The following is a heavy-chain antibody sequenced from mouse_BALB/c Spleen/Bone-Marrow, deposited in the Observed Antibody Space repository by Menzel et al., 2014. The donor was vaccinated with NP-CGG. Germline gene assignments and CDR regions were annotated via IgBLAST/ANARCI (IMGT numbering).Heavy chain of an antibody. V-gene: IGHV1-7*01. CDR1: GYNFTSYW. CDR3: AREYYGSSGYFDV. CDR2: INPSTGYT. Sequence: VQLQQSGAELAKPGASVKMSCKASGYNFTSYWMHWVKQRPGQGLEWIGYINPSTGYTEYNQKFKDKATLTADKSSSTAYMQLSSLTSEDPAVYYCAREYYGSSGYFDVWGAGTTVTVSS. D-gene: IGHD1-1*01. J-gene: IGHJ1*01.